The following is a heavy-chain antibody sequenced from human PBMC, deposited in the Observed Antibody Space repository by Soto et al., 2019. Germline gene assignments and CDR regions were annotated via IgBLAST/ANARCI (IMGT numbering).Heavy chain of an antibody. CDR2: INAGNGNT. Sequence: GASVKVSCKASGYTFTSYAMHWVRQAPGQRLEGMGWINAGNGNTKYSQKFQGRVTITRDTSASTAYMELSSLRSEDTAVYYCARVRYDFWSAYWFDPWGQGTLVTVSS. CDR1: GYTFTSYA. V-gene: IGHV1-3*01. J-gene: IGHJ5*02. CDR3: ARVRYDFWSAYWFDP. D-gene: IGHD3-3*01.